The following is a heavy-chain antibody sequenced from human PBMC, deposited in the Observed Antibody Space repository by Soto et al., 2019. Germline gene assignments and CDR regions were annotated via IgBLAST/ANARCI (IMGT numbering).Heavy chain of an antibody. J-gene: IGHJ6*03. CDR2: ISSSSSTI. CDR3: ARGGSDYYMDV. CDR1: GFTFSSYS. Sequence: GGSLRLSCAASGFTFSSYSMNWVRQAPGKGLEWVSYISSSSSTIYYADSVKGRFTISRDNAKNSLYLQMNSLRAEDTAVYYCARGGSDYYMDVWGKGTTVTVSS. V-gene: IGHV3-48*01.